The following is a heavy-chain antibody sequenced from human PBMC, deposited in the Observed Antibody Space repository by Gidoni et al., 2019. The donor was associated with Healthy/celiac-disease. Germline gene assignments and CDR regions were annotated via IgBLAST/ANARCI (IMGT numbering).Heavy chain of an antibody. D-gene: IGHD3-22*01. CDR3: ARLTERTAHYYDSSEVY. V-gene: IGHV3-21*01. J-gene: IGHJ4*02. CDR2: ISSSSSYI. CDR1: GFTFSSYS. Sequence: EVQLVESGGGLVKPGGSLRLSCAASGFTFSSYSMNWVRQAPGKGLEWVSSISSSSSYIYYADSVKGRFTISRDNAKNSLYLQMNSLRAEDTAVYYCARLTERTAHYYDSSEVYWGQGTLVTVSS.